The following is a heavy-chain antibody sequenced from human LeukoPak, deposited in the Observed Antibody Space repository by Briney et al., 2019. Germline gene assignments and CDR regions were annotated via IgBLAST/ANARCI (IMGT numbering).Heavy chain of an antibody. J-gene: IGHJ4*02. V-gene: IGHV1-18*01. Sequence: GASVKVSCKASGYTFTSYGISWVRQAPGQGLEWMGWISAYNGNTNYAQNLQGRVTMTTDTSTSTAYMDLRSLRSDDTAVYYCARDYYDFWSGYYTDSALDYWGQGTLVTVSS. CDR2: ISAYNGNT. CDR1: GYTFTSYG. CDR3: ARDYYDFWSGYYTDSALDY. D-gene: IGHD3-3*01.